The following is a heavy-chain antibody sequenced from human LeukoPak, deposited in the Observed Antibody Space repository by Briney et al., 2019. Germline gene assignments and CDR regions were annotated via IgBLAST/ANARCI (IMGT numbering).Heavy chain of an antibody. Sequence: ASVKVSCKASGYTFTGYYMHWVRQAPGQGLEWMGWINPNSGGTNYAQKFQGWVTMTRDTSISTAYMELSRLRSEDTAVYYCARVHGGSTSALGYWGQGTLVTVSS. CDR3: ARVHGGSTSALGY. D-gene: IGHD2-2*01. J-gene: IGHJ4*02. CDR1: GYTFTGYY. V-gene: IGHV1-2*04. CDR2: INPNSGGT.